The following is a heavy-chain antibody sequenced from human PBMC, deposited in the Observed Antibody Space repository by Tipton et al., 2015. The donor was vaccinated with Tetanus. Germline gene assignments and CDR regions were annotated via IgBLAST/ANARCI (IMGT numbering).Heavy chain of an antibody. CDR2: IYYSGNT. CDR1: GGSINSGDYY. Sequence: LRLSCTVSGGSINSGDYYWSWIRQSPGKGLEWIGYIYYSGNTHYNPSLKSRVTISADMSKNQFSLKLTSVTAADTATYYCARMGFTYGQVVYWGQGTLVTVAS. V-gene: IGHV4-30-4*01. D-gene: IGHD5-18*01. CDR3: ARMGFTYGQVVY. J-gene: IGHJ4*02.